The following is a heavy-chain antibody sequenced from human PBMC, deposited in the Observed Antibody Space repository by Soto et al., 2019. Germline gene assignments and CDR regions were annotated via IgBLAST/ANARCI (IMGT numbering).Heavy chain of an antibody. D-gene: IGHD3-22*01. J-gene: IGHJ4*01. Sequence: PGESLKISCKASGYSFNTYWIGWVRQLPGKGLEWMGIIYPDDSDTRYSPSFQGQVTISADKSFTTVYLQWNSLKASDTAIYYCARPGYYDSSGFFNFDDWGQGTLVTVSS. CDR2: IYPDDSDT. V-gene: IGHV5-51*01. CDR3: ARPGYYDSSGFFNFDD. CDR1: GYSFNTYW.